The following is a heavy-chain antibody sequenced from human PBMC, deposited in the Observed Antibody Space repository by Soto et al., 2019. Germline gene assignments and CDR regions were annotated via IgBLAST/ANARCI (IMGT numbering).Heavy chain of an antibody. D-gene: IGHD6-6*01. V-gene: IGHV1-18*01. Sequence: QVQLVQSGAEVKKPGASLRVSCKASGYTFTSYGITWVRQAPGQGLEWMGWISAHNGDTQYAQTFQGRVTITTDTSTTTGYMELRSLTSDDTAIYYWAREAEYSNSAAYWGQGTLVTVSS. CDR2: ISAHNGDT. J-gene: IGHJ4*02. CDR3: AREAEYSNSAAY. CDR1: GYTFTSYG.